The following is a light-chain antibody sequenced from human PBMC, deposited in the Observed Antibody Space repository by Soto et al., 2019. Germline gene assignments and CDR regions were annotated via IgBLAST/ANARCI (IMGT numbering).Light chain of an antibody. Sequence: EIVLTQSPGTLSLSPGERATLSCRASQSVRSSYLTWYQQKPGQAPRLLIYGASSRATGIPDRFSGSGSGTDFTLTISRLEPEDFAVYFCQQYIRWPLTFGGGTKVEI. V-gene: IGKV3-20*01. CDR3: QQYIRWPLT. CDR2: GAS. J-gene: IGKJ4*01. CDR1: QSVRSSY.